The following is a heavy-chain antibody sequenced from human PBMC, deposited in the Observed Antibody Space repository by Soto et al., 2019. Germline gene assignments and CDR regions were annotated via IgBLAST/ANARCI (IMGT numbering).Heavy chain of an antibody. CDR2: IYYSGST. CDR1: GGSISSGGYY. V-gene: IGHV4-31*03. J-gene: IGHJ4*02. Sequence: QVQLQESGPGLVKPSQTLSLTCTVSGGSISSGGYYWCWIRQHPGKGLEWIGYIYYSGSTSYNPSLMRRITISVYTSKKQFSLKLSSVTAADTAGYYCAIGVIHWGQGTLGTVSS. CDR3: AIGVIH. D-gene: IGHD3-16*02.